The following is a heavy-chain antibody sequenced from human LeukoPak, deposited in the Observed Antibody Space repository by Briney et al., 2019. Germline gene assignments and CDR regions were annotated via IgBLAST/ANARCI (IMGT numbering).Heavy chain of an antibody. Sequence: PSETLSLTCTVSGGSISSGSYYWSWIRQPAGKGLEWIGRIYTSGSTNYNPSLKSRVTISVDTSKNQLSLKLSSVTAADTAVYYCARAPPNYGFDPWGQVILVTVAS. CDR3: ARAPPNYGFDP. J-gene: IGHJ5*02. V-gene: IGHV4-61*02. CDR1: GGSISSGSYY. D-gene: IGHD4-17*01. CDR2: IYTSGST.